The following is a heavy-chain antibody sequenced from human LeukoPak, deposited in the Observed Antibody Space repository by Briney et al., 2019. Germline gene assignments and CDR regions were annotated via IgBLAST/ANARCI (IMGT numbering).Heavy chain of an antibody. CDR2: IYYSGST. V-gene: IGHV4-39*01. CDR3: ARFSSGWYRIDYYFDY. CDR1: GGSISSSSDY. Sequence: PSENLSLTCTVSGGSISSSSDYWGWIRQPPGEGLGWIGSIYYSGSTYDNPSLKSRVTISVDTSKNQFSLKLSSVPAADTAVYYCARFSSGWYRIDYYFDYWGQGTLVTVSS. D-gene: IGHD6-19*01. J-gene: IGHJ4*02.